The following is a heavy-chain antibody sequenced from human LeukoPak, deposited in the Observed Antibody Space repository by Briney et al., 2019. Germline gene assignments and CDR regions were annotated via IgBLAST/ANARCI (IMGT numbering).Heavy chain of an antibody. Sequence: GGSLRLSCAASGFTFSSYGMHWVRQAPGKGLEWVAFIRYDGSNKYYADSVKGRFTISRDNSKNTLYLQMNSLKTEDTAVYYCGSPSITMIAAHSWGQGTLVTVSS. D-gene: IGHD3-22*01. CDR3: GSPSITMIAAHS. CDR2: IRYDGSNK. J-gene: IGHJ4*02. CDR1: GFTFSSYG. V-gene: IGHV3-30*02.